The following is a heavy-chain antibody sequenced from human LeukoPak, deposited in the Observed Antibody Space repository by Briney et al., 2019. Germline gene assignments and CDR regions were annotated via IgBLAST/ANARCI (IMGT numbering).Heavy chain of an antibody. CDR3: ARDSGGYFDRNHFGY. V-gene: IGHV3-21*01. J-gene: IGHJ4*02. CDR2: ISTSSSYI. CDR1: GFTFSHYW. D-gene: IGHD3-9*01. Sequence: GGSLRLSCAASGFTFSHYWMHWVRQAPGKGLVWVSFISTSSSYIYYADSVKGRFTISRDNAKNSLYLQMNSLRADDTAVYYCARDSGGYFDRNHFGYWGQGTLVTVSS.